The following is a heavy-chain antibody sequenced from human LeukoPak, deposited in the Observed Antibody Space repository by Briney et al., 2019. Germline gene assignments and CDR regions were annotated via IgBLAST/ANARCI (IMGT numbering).Heavy chain of an antibody. CDR2: IYYSGST. CDR3: ARDVGYSYDFDFYYMDV. V-gene: IGHV4-59*01. CDR1: GGSISSYY. Sequence: SETLSLTCTVSGGSISSYYWSWIRHPPGKGLEWIGYIYYSGSTNYNPSLKSRVTISVDTSKNQFSLKLSSVTAADTAVYYCARDVGYSYDFDFYYMDVWGKGTTVTVSS. D-gene: IGHD5-18*01. J-gene: IGHJ6*03.